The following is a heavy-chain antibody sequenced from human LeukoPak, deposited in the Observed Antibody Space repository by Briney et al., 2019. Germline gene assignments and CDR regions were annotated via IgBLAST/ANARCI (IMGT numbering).Heavy chain of an antibody. CDR2: IIPIFGTA. CDR3: ARDSYYYDSSGSFDY. J-gene: IGHJ4*02. CDR1: GDTFSSYA. V-gene: IGHV1-69*13. Sequence: SVKVSCKASGDTFSSYAISWVRQAPGQGLEWMGGIIPIFGTANYAQKFQGRVTITADESTSTAYMELSSLRSEDTAVYYCARDSYYYDSSGSFDYWGQGTLVTVSS. D-gene: IGHD3-22*01.